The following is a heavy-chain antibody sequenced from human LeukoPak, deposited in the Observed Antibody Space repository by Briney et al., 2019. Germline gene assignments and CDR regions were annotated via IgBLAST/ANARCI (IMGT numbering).Heavy chain of an antibody. Sequence: PGGSLRLSCAASGFTFSDSGMSWVRQAPGKGLEWVSAISTDAGETHYADSVKGRFTISRDNSKNTLYLQMNSLRAEDTAVYYCARVYYGSGSLYYYYYMDVWGKGTTVTISS. CDR3: ARVYYGSGSLYYYYYMDV. CDR2: ISTDAGET. J-gene: IGHJ6*03. CDR1: GFTFSDSG. D-gene: IGHD3-10*01. V-gene: IGHV3-23*01.